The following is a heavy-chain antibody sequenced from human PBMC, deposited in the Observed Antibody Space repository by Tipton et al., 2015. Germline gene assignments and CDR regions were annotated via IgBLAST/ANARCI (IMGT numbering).Heavy chain of an antibody. CDR3: ARFMGYSYGPDNWFDP. V-gene: IGHV4-38-2*01. Sequence: LRLSCAVSAYSISSDYYWGWIRQPPGKGLEWIGSISHSGNTYYNPSLKSRVTMSRDTSKNQFSLKLTSVTAADTAVYYCARFMGYSYGPDNWFDPWGQGTLVTVSS. D-gene: IGHD5-18*01. CDR2: ISHSGNT. CDR1: AYSISSDYY. J-gene: IGHJ5*02.